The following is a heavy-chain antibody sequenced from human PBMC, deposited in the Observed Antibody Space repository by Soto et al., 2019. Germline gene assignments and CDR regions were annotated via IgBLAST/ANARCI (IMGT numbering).Heavy chain of an antibody. J-gene: IGHJ6*02. Sequence: EVQLVESGGGLVQPGGSLRLSCAASGFTFSDHYMDWVRQAPGKGLEWVGRSRNKANSYTTEYAASVKGRFTISRDDSKHSLYLQMNSLKTEDTAVYYCASDGVRTVTTGTYSGMDVWGQGNTVSVSS. CDR3: ASDGVRTVTTGTYSGMDV. D-gene: IGHD4-4*01. CDR2: SRNKANSYTT. V-gene: IGHV3-72*01. CDR1: GFTFSDHY.